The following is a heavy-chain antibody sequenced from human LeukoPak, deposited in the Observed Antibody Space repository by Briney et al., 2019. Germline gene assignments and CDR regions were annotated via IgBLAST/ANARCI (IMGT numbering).Heavy chain of an antibody. D-gene: IGHD3-16*02. CDR3: PRAPLMITFGGVIVQNDEFDI. J-gene: IGHJ3*02. Sequence: SQTLSLTCAISGDSVSSNSAAWNWIMQSPSRGLEWLGRTYYRSKWYNDYAVSVKSRITIRTDTSKNQFSLTLHSVPPEDTAVYYCPRAPLMITFGGVIVQNDEFDIWGQGTLVTVSS. CDR1: GDSVSSNSAA. V-gene: IGHV6-1*01. CDR2: TYYRSKWYN.